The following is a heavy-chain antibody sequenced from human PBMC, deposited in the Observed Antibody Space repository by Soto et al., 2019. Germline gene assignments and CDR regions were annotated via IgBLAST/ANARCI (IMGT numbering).Heavy chain of an antibody. CDR2: IFANGHT. V-gene: IGHV4-4*07. CDR1: GGSISEKY. J-gene: IGHJ5*01. CDR3: VASLAASGLNSLDS. D-gene: IGHD6-13*01. Sequence: PWETLSLTCTVSGGSISEKYWNWVRQPPGKGLEWIGLIFANGHTEYNPYLKNRVTMSVDASKNQFSLRLTSMTAADTAFYYCVASLAASGLNSLDSWGRGTLVTVSS.